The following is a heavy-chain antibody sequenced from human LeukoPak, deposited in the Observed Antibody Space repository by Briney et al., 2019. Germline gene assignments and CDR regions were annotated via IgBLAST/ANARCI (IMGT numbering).Heavy chain of an antibody. CDR3: AKDPYGSGSYYPVDY. J-gene: IGHJ4*02. D-gene: IGHD3-10*01. V-gene: IGHV3-21*04. Sequence: PGGSLRLSCAASGFTFSSYSMNWVRQAPGKGLEWVSSISSSSSYIYYADSVKGRFTISRDNAKNSLYLQMNSLRAEDTAVYYCAKDPYGSGSYYPVDYWGQGTLVTVSS. CDR1: GFTFSSYS. CDR2: ISSSSSYI.